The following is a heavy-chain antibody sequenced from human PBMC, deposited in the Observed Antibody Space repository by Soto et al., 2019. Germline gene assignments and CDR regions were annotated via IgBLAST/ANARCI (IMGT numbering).Heavy chain of an antibody. J-gene: IGHJ5*02. D-gene: IGHD4-17*01. CDR3: AREDGDLNWFGP. V-gene: IGHV3-48*02. CDR1: GFTFSSYS. Sequence: EVQLVESGGGLVQPGGSLRLSCAASGFTFSSYSMNWVRQAPGKGLEWVSYIDSSSGTIYYADSVKGRFTISRDNAKNSLYLQMNSLRDEDTAVYYCAREDGDLNWFGPWGQGTLVTVSS. CDR2: IDSSSGTI.